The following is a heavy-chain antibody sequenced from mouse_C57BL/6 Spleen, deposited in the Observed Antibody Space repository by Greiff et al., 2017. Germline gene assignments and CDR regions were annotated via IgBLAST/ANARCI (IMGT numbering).Heavy chain of an antibody. D-gene: IGHD1-1*01. CDR1: GYAFSSYW. J-gene: IGHJ2*01. CDR2: IYPGDGDT. Sequence: VQLQQSGAELVKPGASVKISCKASGYAFSSYWMNWVKQRPGKGLEWIGQIYPGDGDTNYNGKFKGKATLTADKSSSTAYMQLSSLTSGDSAVYFCAGDYYYGSSYYLDYWVQGPPLPVSS. CDR3: AGDYYYGSSYYLDY. V-gene: IGHV1-80*01.